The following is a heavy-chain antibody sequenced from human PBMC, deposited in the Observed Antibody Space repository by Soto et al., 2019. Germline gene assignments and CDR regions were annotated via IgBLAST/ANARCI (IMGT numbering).Heavy chain of an antibody. V-gene: IGHV5-51*01. J-gene: IGHJ3*02. D-gene: IGHD5-12*01. Sequence: PLKISCKGSEYSFTSYWIRWVRKMPGKGLEWMGIIYPGDSDTRYSPSFQGQVTISADKSISTAYLQWSSLKASDTAMYYCASSKLAEPSGYSGYDAFDIWGQGTMVTVSS. CDR3: ASSKLAEPSGYSGYDAFDI. CDR1: EYSFTSYW. CDR2: IYPGDSDT.